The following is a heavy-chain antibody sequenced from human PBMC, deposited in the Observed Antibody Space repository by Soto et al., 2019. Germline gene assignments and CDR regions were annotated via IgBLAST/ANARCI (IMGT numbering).Heavy chain of an antibody. Sequence: ASVKVSFKASGGTFSSYAISWVRQAPGQGLEWMGWINPNSGGTNYAQKFQGWVTMTRDTSISTAYMELSRLRSDDTAVYYCARGEGGPRWGSIDYWGQGTLVTVSS. CDR2: INPNSGGT. J-gene: IGHJ4*02. V-gene: IGHV1-2*04. CDR1: GGTFSSYA. CDR3: ARGEGGPRWGSIDY. D-gene: IGHD2-21*01.